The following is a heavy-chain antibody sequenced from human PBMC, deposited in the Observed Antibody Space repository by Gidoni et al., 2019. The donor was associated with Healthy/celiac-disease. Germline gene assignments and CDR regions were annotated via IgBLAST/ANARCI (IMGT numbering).Heavy chain of an antibody. CDR2: MNPNSGNT. J-gene: IGHJ6*03. D-gene: IGHD1-26*01. V-gene: IGHV1-8*01. Sequence: QVQLVHSGAEVKKPGSSVKVSCKASGYSFTSSDINSVRQATGQGLEWMGWMNPNSGNTGYAQKFQGRVTMTRNTSISTAYMELSSLRSEDTAVYYWARAHRGRRTTALYYYYYYYMDVWGKGTTVTVSS. CDR1: GYSFTSSD. CDR3: ARAHRGRRTTALYYYYYYYMDV.